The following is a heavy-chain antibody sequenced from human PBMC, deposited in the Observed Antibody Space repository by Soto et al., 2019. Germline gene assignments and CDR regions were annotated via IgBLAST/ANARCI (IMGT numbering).Heavy chain of an antibody. CDR2: IYYSGST. V-gene: IGHV4-31*03. CDR3: ARGLYTWNYFDY. CDR1: GGSISSGGYY. J-gene: IGHJ4*02. Sequence: QVQLQESGPGLVKPSQTLSLTCTVSGGSISSGGYYWSWIRQHPGKGLEWIGYIYYSGSTYYNPSLTGRVPLSVDPSKNQFALKLSSVTAADTAVYYCARGLYTWNYFDYWGQGTLVTVSS. D-gene: IGHD1-20*01.